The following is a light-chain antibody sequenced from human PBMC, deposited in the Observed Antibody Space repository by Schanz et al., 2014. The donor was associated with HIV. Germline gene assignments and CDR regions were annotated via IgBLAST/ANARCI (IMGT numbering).Light chain of an antibody. CDR3: QHYGSSRWT. Sequence: EIVLTQSPGTLSLSPGERATLSCRASQSVVSSYLPWYRQRPGQAPRLLIYGASSRATGIPDRFSGSGSGTDFTLTISRLEPEDFAVYYCQHYGSSRWTFGQGTKVEIK. V-gene: IGKV3-20*01. J-gene: IGKJ1*01. CDR1: QSVVSSY. CDR2: GAS.